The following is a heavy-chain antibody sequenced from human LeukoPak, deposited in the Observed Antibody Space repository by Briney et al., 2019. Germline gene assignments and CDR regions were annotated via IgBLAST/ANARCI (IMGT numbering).Heavy chain of an antibody. V-gene: IGHV3-48*03. CDR2: ISSGGSTI. Sequence: PGGSLRLSCAASGFTFSNYAMNWVRQAPGKGLEWVSYISSGGSTIYYADSVKGRFTISRDNSKNTLYLQMNSLRTDDTAVYYCARDLAWGAYDYWGQGTLVTVSS. J-gene: IGHJ4*02. D-gene: IGHD7-27*01. CDR1: GFTFSNYA. CDR3: ARDLAWGAYDY.